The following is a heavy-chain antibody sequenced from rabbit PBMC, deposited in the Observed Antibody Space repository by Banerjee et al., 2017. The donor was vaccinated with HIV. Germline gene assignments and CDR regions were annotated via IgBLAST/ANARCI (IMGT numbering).Heavy chain of an antibody. CDR3: ARGISYSNRLDL. V-gene: IGHV1S40*01. D-gene: IGHD1-1*01. CDR1: GIDFSSDYY. Sequence: QSLEESGGGLVQPEGSLTLTCTASGIDFSSDYYISWVRQAPGKGLEWIGCIYTGSDSTYYASWAKGRFTISKTSSTTVTLQMTSLTAADTATYFCARGISYSNRLDLWGQGTLVTVS. J-gene: IGHJ3*01. CDR2: IYTGSDST.